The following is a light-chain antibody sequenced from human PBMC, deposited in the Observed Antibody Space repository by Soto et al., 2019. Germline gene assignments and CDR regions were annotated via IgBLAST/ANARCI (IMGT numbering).Light chain of an antibody. V-gene: IGKV3-20*01. CDR2: GAS. CDR3: QQYGSSPFT. J-gene: IGKJ3*01. Sequence: ESVLTQSPGTLSMSPGERATLSCRASQSVSSSYSAWYQQKPDQAPRLLIYGASSRATGIPDRFSCSGSGTDFTLTISRLEPEDFAVYYWQQYGSSPFTFGPGTKVDI. CDR1: QSVSSSY.